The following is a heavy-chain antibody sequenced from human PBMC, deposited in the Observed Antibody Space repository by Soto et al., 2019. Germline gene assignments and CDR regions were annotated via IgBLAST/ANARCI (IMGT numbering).Heavy chain of an antibody. D-gene: IGHD6-13*01. Sequence: QVQLVESGGGVVQPGRSLRLSCAASGLTFSSYGMHWVRQAPGKGLEWVAVISYDWSHKYYADSVKGRFTISRDNSKNTLYLQRNSLIAEDTAVYYCAKDLSSSWYGTHYYYYGMDVWGQGTTVTVSS. CDR1: GLTFSSYG. J-gene: IGHJ6*02. CDR2: ISYDWSHK. CDR3: AKDLSSSWYGTHYYYYGMDV. V-gene: IGHV3-30*18.